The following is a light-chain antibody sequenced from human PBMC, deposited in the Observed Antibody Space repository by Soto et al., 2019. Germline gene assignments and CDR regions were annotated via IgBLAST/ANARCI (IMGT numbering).Light chain of an antibody. J-gene: IGLJ2*01. V-gene: IGLV1-40*01. CDR1: SSNIGAGYD. Sequence: QSVLTQPPSVSGAPGQRVTISCTGRSSNIGAGYDVHWYQQRPGKAPKLLIYGNKYRPSGVPDRFSGSKAGTSASLAITGLQAEDEADYYCQSHDSSLSGHVVFGGGTKVTVL. CDR3: QSHDSSLSGHVV. CDR2: GNK.